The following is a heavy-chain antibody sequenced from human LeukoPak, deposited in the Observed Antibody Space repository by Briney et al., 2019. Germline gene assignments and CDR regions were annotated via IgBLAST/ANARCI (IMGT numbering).Heavy chain of an antibody. J-gene: IGHJ5*02. Sequence: ASVKVSCKASGYTFTSYYMHWERQAPGQGLEWMGIINPSGGSTSYAQKFQGRVTMTRDTSTSTVYMELSSLRSEDTAVYYCARGGIAIFGVVKVWFDPWGQGTLVTVSS. V-gene: IGHV1-46*01. D-gene: IGHD3-3*01. CDR3: ARGGIAIFGVVKVWFDP. CDR2: INPSGGST. CDR1: GYTFTSYY.